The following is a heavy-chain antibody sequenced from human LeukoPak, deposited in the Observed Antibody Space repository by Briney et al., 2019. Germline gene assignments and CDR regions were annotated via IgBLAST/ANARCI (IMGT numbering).Heavy chain of an antibody. CDR3: AKDHGSGSYPPYYFDN. D-gene: IGHD3-10*01. V-gene: IGHV3-30*18. CDR1: GFTFNSYG. J-gene: IGHJ4*02. CDR2: ISYDGTNK. Sequence: GGSLRLSCAASGFTFNSYGMHWVRQAPGKGLDWVAVISYDGTNKYYAASVKGRITISRDNSKNTLYLQMNDLRAEDTAVYYCAKDHGSGSYPPYYFDNWGQGTLVTVSS.